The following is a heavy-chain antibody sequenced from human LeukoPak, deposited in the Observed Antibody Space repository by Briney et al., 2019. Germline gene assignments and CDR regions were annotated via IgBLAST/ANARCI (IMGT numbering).Heavy chain of an antibody. D-gene: IGHD6-19*01. Sequence: ASVKVSCKASGYTFTSYDINWVRQATGQGLEWMGWMNPNRGNTGYAQKFQGRVTMTRNTSISTAYMELSSLRSEDTAVYYCARGRRAYSSGWYEGWFDPWGQGTLVTVSS. V-gene: IGHV1-8*01. J-gene: IGHJ5*02. CDR3: ARGRRAYSSGWYEGWFDP. CDR2: MNPNRGNT. CDR1: GYTFTSYD.